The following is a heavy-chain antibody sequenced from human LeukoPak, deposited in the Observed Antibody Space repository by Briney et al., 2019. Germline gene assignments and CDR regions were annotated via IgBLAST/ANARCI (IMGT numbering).Heavy chain of an antibody. CDR3: ARGPWTTVTSFDY. Sequence: SETLSLTCTVSGGSISSSSYYWGWIRQPPGRGLEWIGSIYYSGTTYYNPSLKSRVTISVDTSKNQFSLKLSSVTAADTALYYCARGPWTTVTSFDYWGQGTLVTVSS. CDR1: GGSISSSSYY. D-gene: IGHD4-17*01. CDR2: IYYSGTT. J-gene: IGHJ4*02. V-gene: IGHV4-39*07.